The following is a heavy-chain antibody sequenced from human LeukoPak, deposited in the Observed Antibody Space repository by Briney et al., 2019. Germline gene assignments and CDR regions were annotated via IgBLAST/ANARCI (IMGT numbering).Heavy chain of an antibody. CDR1: GFTFSTYW. J-gene: IGHJ4*02. Sequence: GGSLRLSCAASGFTFSTYWMHWVRQAPGKGLVWVSRIYSDGSGTIYADSVKGRFTISRDNSKNTLYLQLNSLRPEDTAVYYCARVAAVAGHNDYWGQGTLVTVSS. V-gene: IGHV3-74*01. CDR3: ARVAAVAGHNDY. CDR2: IYSDGSGT. D-gene: IGHD6-19*01.